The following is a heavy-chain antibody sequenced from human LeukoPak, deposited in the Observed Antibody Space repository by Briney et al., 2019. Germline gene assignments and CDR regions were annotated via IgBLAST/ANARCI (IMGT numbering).Heavy chain of an antibody. V-gene: IGHV4-30-4*08. CDR1: GGSISSGDYY. D-gene: IGHD6-6*01. Sequence: SETLSLTCTVSGGSISSGDYYWGWIRQPPGKGLEWVGYIYYSGSTYYNPSLKSRVTISVDTSKNQFSLKLSSVTAADTAVYYCARGNEYSSSSVHNWGQGTLVTVSS. J-gene: IGHJ4*02. CDR2: IYYSGST. CDR3: ARGNEYSSSSVHN.